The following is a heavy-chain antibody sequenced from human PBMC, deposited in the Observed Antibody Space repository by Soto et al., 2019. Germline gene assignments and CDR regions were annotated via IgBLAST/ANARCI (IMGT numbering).Heavy chain of an antibody. J-gene: IGHJ6*03. CDR2: IYYSGST. CDR3: ARHLGGAYYYMDV. D-gene: IGHD3-3*01. CDR1: GVSISSSSYY. V-gene: IGHV4-39*01. Sequence: PSETLSLTCTVSGVSISSSSYYWGWIRQPPGKGLEWIGSIYYSGSTNYNPSLKSRVTISVDTSKNQFSLKLSSVTAADTAVYYCARHLGGAYYYMDVWGKGTTVTVSS.